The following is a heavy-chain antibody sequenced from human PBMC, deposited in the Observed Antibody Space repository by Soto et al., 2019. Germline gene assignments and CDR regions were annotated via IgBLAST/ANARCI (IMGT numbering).Heavy chain of an antibody. V-gene: IGHV3-30*03. CDR1: GFIFSSYG. CDR3: ARTKTTRLELWLS. CDR2: ISYDGSNK. J-gene: IGHJ4*02. D-gene: IGHD5-18*01. Sequence: QVQLVESGGGVVQPGRSLRLSCVASGFIFSSYGMHWVRQAPGKGLEWVAVISYDGSNKYYADSVKGRFIISRDNSKNTVYLQMNSLRVEDTAVYYCARTKTTRLELWLSWGQGTLVTVSS.